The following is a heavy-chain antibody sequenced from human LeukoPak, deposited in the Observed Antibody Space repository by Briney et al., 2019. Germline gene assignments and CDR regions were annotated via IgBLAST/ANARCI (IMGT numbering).Heavy chain of an antibody. V-gene: IGHV3-23*01. CDR2: ISGSGGST. CDR1: GFTFSSYA. CDR3: ARGFVIFGVVMGFDY. J-gene: IGHJ4*02. D-gene: IGHD3-3*01. Sequence: GGSLRLSCAASGFTFSSYAMRWVRQAPGKGLEWVSAISGSGGSTYYADSVKGRFTISRDNSKNTLYLQMNSLRAEDTAVYYCARGFVIFGVVMGFDYWGQGTLVTVSS.